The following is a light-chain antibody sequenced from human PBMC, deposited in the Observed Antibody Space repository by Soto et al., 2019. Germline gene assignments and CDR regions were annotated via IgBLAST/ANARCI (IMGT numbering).Light chain of an antibody. CDR3: RSFASGSTLYV. J-gene: IGLJ1*01. Sequence: QPVLTQPASVSGSPGQSITISCTGSSSDIGRHKYVSWYQHHPGKAPKLIIYEVSNRPSGVSSRFSGSKSGNAASLTISGLQAEDEADYHCRSFASGSTLYVFGTGTQLTVL. CDR1: SSDIGRHKY. CDR2: EVS. V-gene: IGLV2-14*01.